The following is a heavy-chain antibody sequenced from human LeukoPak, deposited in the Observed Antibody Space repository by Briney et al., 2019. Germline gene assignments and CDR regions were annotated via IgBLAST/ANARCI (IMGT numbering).Heavy chain of an antibody. V-gene: IGHV4-34*01. D-gene: IGHD2-2*01. CDR2: INHSGST. Sequence: SETLSLTCAVYGGSFSGYYWSWIRQPPGKRLEWIGEINHSGSTNYNPSLKSRVTISVDTSKNQFSLNLSSVTAADTAVYYCARNEGRLVVPADMGGGLDYWGQGTLVTVSS. CDR1: GGSFSGYY. CDR3: ARNEGRLVVPADMGGGLDY. J-gene: IGHJ4*02.